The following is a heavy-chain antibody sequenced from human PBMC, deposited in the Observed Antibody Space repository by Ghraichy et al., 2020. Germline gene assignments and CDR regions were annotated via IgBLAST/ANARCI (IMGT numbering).Heavy chain of an antibody. CDR1: EFTFSKYG. J-gene: IGHJ6*02. D-gene: IGHD5-12*01. V-gene: IGHV3-48*02. CDR2: ISSSSTSI. CDR3: ARAGSGYGGHSYFYGMDV. Sequence: GSLNISCAASEFTFSKYGMNWVRQAPGKGLEWISYISSSSTSIYYADSVRGRFTMSRDNANNSLSLQMDSLRDEDTAVYHCARAGSGYGGHSYFYGMDVWGQGTTVTVSS.